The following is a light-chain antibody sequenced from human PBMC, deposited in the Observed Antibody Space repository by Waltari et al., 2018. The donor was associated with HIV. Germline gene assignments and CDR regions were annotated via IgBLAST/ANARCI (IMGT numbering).Light chain of an antibody. J-gene: IGLJ1*01. Sequence: QSALTQPPSASGSPGQSVAISCTGTSSDVGGYNYVSWYQHHPGQAPKLLIYEVTQRPSGVPDRFSGSKSGNTASLTVSGLQAEDEAEYYCSSYIGRNNYVFGTGTKVTVL. CDR2: EVT. CDR3: SSYIGRNNYV. CDR1: SSDVGGYNY. V-gene: IGLV2-8*01.